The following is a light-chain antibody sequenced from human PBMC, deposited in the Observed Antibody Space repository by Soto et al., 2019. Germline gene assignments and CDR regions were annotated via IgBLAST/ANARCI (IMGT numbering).Light chain of an antibody. CDR3: QQYNHWPPIT. V-gene: IGKV3-15*01. CDR1: RSVKTN. CDR2: GAS. J-gene: IGKJ5*01. Sequence: EIVMTQSPATLSVSPGERATLSCRASRSVKTNLAWYQQNPGQAPRLLLYGASTRATNVSARFSGSGSGTEFTLTISSLQSEDFALYYCQQYNHWPPITFGPGTRLEI.